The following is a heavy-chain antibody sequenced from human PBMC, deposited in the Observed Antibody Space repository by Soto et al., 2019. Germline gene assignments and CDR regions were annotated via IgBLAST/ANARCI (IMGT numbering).Heavy chain of an antibody. D-gene: IGHD6-19*01. CDR3: ARPGYSSGGSAFEI. CDR2: IDPRDSYT. Sequence: GESLKISCNGSGYTFTSSWISWVRQMPGRGLEWMGKIDPRDSYTKYSPSFQDHVTISADKSISTDYLQWSSLKASDTAMYFCARPGYSSGGSAFEIWGQGTVVTV. V-gene: IGHV5-10-1*01. J-gene: IGHJ3*02. CDR1: GYTFTSSW.